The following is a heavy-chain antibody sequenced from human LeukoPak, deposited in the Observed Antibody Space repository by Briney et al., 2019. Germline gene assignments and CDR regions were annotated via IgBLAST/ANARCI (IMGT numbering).Heavy chain of an antibody. Sequence: GGSLRLSCTASGFAVSSNYMSWVRQAPGKGLEWVSVIRSDGSTNHADSVKGRFTISRDNSKNTLYLQMNNLRAEDTAMYYCAREMYSGMYNDAFDIWGQGTKVTVSS. V-gene: IGHV3-53*01. CDR3: AREMYSGMYNDAFDI. J-gene: IGHJ3*02. CDR2: IRSDGST. CDR1: GFAVSSNY. D-gene: IGHD1-26*01.